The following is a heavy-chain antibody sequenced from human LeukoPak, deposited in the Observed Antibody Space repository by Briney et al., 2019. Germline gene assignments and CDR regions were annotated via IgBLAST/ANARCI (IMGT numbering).Heavy chain of an antibody. V-gene: IGHV3-15*01. D-gene: IGHD1-26*01. J-gene: IGHJ6*03. CDR3: TTAASGSYFAGYYYYMDV. Sequence: KPGGSLRLSCAASGFTFSNAWMSWVRQAPGKGLEWVGRIKSKTDGGTTDYAAPVKGRFTISRDDSKNTLYLQMNSLKTEDTAVYYCTTAASGSYFAGYYYYMDVWGKGTTVTVSS. CDR2: IKSKTDGGTT. CDR1: GFTFSNAW.